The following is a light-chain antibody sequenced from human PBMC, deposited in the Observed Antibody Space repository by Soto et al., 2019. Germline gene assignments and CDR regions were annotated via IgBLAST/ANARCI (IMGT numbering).Light chain of an antibody. J-gene: IGLJ2*01. CDR2: GNS. CDR3: QSYDSSLSGVL. CDR1: RSNIGAGYA. Sequence: QTVVTQPPSVSGAPGQGVTISCTGSRSNIGAGYAVHWYQQLPGTAPKFLIHGNSNRPSGVPDRFSGSKSGTSASLAITGLQAEDEADYYCQSYDSSLSGVLFGGGTKLTVL. V-gene: IGLV1-40*01.